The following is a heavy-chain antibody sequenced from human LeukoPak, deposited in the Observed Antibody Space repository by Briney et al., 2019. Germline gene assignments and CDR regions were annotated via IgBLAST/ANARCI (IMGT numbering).Heavy chain of an antibody. CDR2: FYYRGRT. D-gene: IGHD5-18*01. Sequence: PSETLSLTCAVSGGSISSYYWSWIRQPPGKGLEGIGFFYYRGRTKYNPSLKSRVTISVETSKNPFSLKLRSVTAADTAVYYCARGAGGYSYGYYFDYWGQGTLVTVSS. J-gene: IGHJ4*02. CDR1: GGSISSYY. V-gene: IGHV4-59*01. CDR3: ARGAGGYSYGYYFDY.